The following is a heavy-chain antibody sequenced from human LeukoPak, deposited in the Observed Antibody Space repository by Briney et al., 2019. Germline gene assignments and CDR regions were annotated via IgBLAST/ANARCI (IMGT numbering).Heavy chain of an antibody. CDR2: IYYSGST. J-gene: IGHJ4*02. V-gene: IGHV4-39*01. CDR3: ARRYSSGYFGY. D-gene: IGHD3-22*01. Sequence: SGTLSLTCTVSGGSISSSSYYWGWIRQPPGKGLEWIGSIYYSGSTYYNPSLKSRVTISVDTSKNQFSLKLSSVTAADTAVYYCARRYSSGYFGYWGQGTLVTVSS. CDR1: GGSISSSSYY.